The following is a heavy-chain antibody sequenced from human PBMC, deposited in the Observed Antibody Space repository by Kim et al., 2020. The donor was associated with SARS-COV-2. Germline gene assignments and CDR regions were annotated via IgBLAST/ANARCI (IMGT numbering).Heavy chain of an antibody. Sequence: GGSLRLSCTASGFTFGDYAMSWVRQAPGKGLEWVGFIRSKAYGGTTEYAASVKGRFTISRDDSKSIAYLQMNSLKTEDTAVYYCTRESAAGTDYYYYYGMDVWGQGTTVTVSS. CDR2: IRSKAYGGTT. V-gene: IGHV3-49*04. CDR1: GFTFGDYA. J-gene: IGHJ6*02. D-gene: IGHD6-13*01. CDR3: TRESAAGTDYYYYYGMDV.